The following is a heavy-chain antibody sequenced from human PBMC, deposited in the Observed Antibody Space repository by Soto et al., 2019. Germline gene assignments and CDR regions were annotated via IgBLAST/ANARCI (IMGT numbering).Heavy chain of an antibody. Sequence: GGSLRLSCAASGFTFSSYGMHWVRQAPGKGLEWVAVISYDGSNKYYADSVKGRFTISRDNSKNTLYLQMNSLRAEDTAVYYCAKDPRYYDFWSGYGPSYYGMDVWGQGTTVTVSS. CDR1: GFTFSSYG. CDR3: AKDPRYYDFWSGYGPSYYGMDV. J-gene: IGHJ6*02. CDR2: ISYDGSNK. V-gene: IGHV3-30*18. D-gene: IGHD3-3*01.